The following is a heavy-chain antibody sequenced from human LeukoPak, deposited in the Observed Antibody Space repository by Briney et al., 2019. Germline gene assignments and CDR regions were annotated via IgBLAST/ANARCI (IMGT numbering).Heavy chain of an antibody. Sequence: SVKVSCKASGGTFSSYAISWVRQAPGQGLEWMGGIIPIFGTANYAQKFQSRVTITADESTSTAYMELSSLRSEDTAVYYCARGHDSSGYYYGPFDYWGQGTLVTVSS. J-gene: IGHJ4*02. D-gene: IGHD3-22*01. CDR3: ARGHDSSGYYYGPFDY. V-gene: IGHV1-69*13. CDR1: GGTFSSYA. CDR2: IIPIFGTA.